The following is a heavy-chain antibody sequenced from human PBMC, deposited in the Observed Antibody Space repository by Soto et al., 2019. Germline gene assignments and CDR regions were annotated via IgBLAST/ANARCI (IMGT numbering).Heavy chain of an antibody. J-gene: IGHJ4*02. CDR3: ARTTAVPNTLRSRYYFDY. Sequence: QVQLQESGPGLLKPSETLSLTCSGSGGSGNKRTYYWGWIRQPPGKRLEGIGYVYYSGTTNYNPSLKSPVSLSVYTSKYQFSLSLCSVTAADTALYYCARTTAVPNTLRSRYYFDYLGQGTLVTVSS. CDR2: VYYSGTT. D-gene: IGHD4-17*01. CDR1: GGSGNKRTYY. V-gene: IGHV4-61*01.